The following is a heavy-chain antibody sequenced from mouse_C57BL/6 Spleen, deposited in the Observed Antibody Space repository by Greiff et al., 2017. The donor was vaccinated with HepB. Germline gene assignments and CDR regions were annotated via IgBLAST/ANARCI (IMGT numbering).Heavy chain of an antibody. CDR2: IRLKSDNYAT. CDR3: TALYGGHYYAMDY. D-gene: IGHD1-1*01. CDR1: GFTFSNYW. V-gene: IGHV6-3*01. Sequence: EVKLQESGGGLVQPGGSMKLSCVASGFTFSNYWMNWVRQSPEKGLEWVAQIRLKSDNYATHYAESVKGRFTISRDDSKSSVYLQMNNLRAEDTGIYYCTALYGGHYYAMDYWGQGTSVTVSS. J-gene: IGHJ4*01.